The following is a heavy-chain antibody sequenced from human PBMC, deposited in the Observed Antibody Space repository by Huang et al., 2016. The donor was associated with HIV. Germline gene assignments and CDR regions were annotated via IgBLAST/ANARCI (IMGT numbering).Heavy chain of an antibody. CDR1: GGSLSDHY. J-gene: IGHJ4*02. V-gene: IGHV4-34*02. D-gene: IGHD2-21*02. CDR3: ARPRMTATSSDSTWSFFDS. Sequence: QVQLQQWGAGLLKPSGALSLKCAVYGGSLSDHYWTWLRLSPGKRLEWIGELNHRGRSTYNPSLRSRVTMSVDMSKNQFSLNWTSLTAADTAVYYCARPRMTATSSDSTWSFFDSWGQGTLVIVSS. CDR2: LNHRGRS.